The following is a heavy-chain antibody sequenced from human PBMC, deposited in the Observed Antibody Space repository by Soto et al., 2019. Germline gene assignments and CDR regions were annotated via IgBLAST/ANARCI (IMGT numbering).Heavy chain of an antibody. V-gene: IGHV3-30*18. CDR1: GFTFDGYT. CDR3: AKEKAIFGVIDEGFDY. CDR2: ISYDGSNK. D-gene: IGHD3-3*01. Sequence: GGSLRLSCAASGFTFDGYTMHWVRQAPGKGLEWVSVISYDGSNKYYADSVKGRFTISRDNSKNTLYLQMNSLRAEDTAVYYCAKEKAIFGVIDEGFDYWGQGTLVTVSS. J-gene: IGHJ4*02.